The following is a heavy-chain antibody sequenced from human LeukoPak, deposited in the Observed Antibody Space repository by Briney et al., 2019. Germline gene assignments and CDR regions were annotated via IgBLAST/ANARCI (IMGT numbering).Heavy chain of an antibody. CDR1: GFNFSIYG. CDR2: IWYDGTNE. V-gene: IGHV3-33*01. D-gene: IGHD1-26*01. J-gene: IGHJ4*02. CDR3: ARLVGAHRSTFDS. Sequence: PGGSLRLSCAASGFNFSIYGMHSVRQGPGKGLEWVALIWYDGTNENYADSVKGRFSISRDNSKNSLYLQMNTLRAEDTAVYYCARLVGAHRSTFDSWGQGTLVTVSS.